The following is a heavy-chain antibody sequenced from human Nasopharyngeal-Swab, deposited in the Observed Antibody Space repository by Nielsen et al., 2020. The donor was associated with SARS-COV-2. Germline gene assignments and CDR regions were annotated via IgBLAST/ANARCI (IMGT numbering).Heavy chain of an antibody. J-gene: IGHJ4*02. CDR2: IPYDGSNK. CDR1: GFTFSSYA. V-gene: IGHV3-30-3*01. CDR3: ARDCCQLPLYYFDY. D-gene: IGHD2-2*01. Sequence: GEFLKISCAASGFTFSSYAMHWVRQAPGKGLEWVAVIPYDGSNKYYADSVKGRFTISRDNSKNTLYLQMNSLRAEDTAVYYCARDCCQLPLYYFDYWGQGTLVTVSS.